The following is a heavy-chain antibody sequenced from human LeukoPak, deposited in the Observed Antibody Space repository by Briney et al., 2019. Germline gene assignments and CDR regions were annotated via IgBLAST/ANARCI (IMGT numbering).Heavy chain of an antibody. CDR2: INPDGRDT. J-gene: IGHJ1*01. CDR3: TSWGDTTAEYFQR. Sequence: GGSLRLSCVVSGFTFNRCWMNWVRQAPGKGLEWVAHINPDGRDTYYVDSVKGRFTISRDNAQNSMYLQMNSLRVEDTAVYYCTSWGDTTAEYFQRWGQGTLVSVSS. D-gene: IGHD2-21*02. CDR1: GFTFNRCW. V-gene: IGHV3-7*01.